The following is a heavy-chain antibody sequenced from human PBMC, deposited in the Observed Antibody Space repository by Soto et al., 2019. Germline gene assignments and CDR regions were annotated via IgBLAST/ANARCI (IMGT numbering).Heavy chain of an antibody. D-gene: IGHD6-19*01. CDR1: GDSFNSHW. V-gene: IGHV5-51*01. CDR3: ERRLSYSSGWDS. J-gene: IGHJ4*02. Sequence: GESLKISCKGSGDSFNSHWIGWVRQMPGKGLERMGIIYPIDSTTRYSPSFQGQVIISADKSISTAYLQWSSVKASDTAMYYCERRLSYSSGWDSWGQGTLVTVSS. CDR2: IYPIDSTT.